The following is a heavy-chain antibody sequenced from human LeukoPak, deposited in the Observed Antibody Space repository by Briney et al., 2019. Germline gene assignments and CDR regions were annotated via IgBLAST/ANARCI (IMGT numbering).Heavy chain of an antibody. D-gene: IGHD2-2*01. CDR3: ARAGGYCGSTSCYSGYYYYFMDV. CDR2: INPKSGVT. J-gene: IGHJ6*03. CDR1: GYTFTSYA. V-gene: IGHV1-2*02. Sequence: ASVKVSCKASGYTFTSYAMHWVRQASGQGLEGMGWINPKSGVTDSKMKFQGRVTLTRDTSITTAYMELISLTSDDAAVYYCARAGGYCGSTSCYSGYYYYFMDVWGKGTTVTVSS.